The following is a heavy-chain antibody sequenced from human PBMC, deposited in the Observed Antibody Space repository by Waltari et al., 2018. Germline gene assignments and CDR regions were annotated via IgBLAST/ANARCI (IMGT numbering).Heavy chain of an antibody. J-gene: IGHJ3*02. D-gene: IGHD6-19*01. CDR2: FDPEDGET. Sequence: QVQLVQSGAEVKKPGASVKVSCKVSGYTLTELSMHWLRQAPGQGLEWMGGFDPEDGETIYAQKFQGRVTMTEDTSTDTAYMELSGLRSEDTAVYYCATRLEVQQWPPPGAFDIWGQGTMVTVSS. CDR1: GYTLTELS. V-gene: IGHV1-24*01. CDR3: ATRLEVQQWPPPGAFDI.